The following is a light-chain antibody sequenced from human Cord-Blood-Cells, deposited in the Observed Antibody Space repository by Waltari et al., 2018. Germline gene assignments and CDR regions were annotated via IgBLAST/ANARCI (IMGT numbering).Light chain of an antibody. CDR1: SSDVGGYNY. Sequence: QSALTQPASVSGSPGPSITISCTGTSSDVGGYNYVSWYQQHPGKAPQLMIYEVSNRPSGVSNRFSGSKSGNTASLTISGLQAEDEADYYCSSYTSSSWVFGGGTKLTVL. J-gene: IGLJ3*02. CDR2: EVS. V-gene: IGLV2-14*01. CDR3: SSYTSSSWV.